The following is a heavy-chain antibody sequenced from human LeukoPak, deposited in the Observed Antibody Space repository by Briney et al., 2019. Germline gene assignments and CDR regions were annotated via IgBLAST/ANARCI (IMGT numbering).Heavy chain of an antibody. CDR1: GYTFTGYY. CDR3: ARDRSSSWPDAFDI. J-gene: IGHJ3*02. CDR2: INPNSGGT. D-gene: IGHD6-13*01. V-gene: IGHV1-2*02. Sequence: ASVKVSCKASGYTFTGYYMHWVRQAPGQGLEWTGWINPNSGGTNYAQKFQGRVTMTRDTSISTAYMELSRLRSDDTAVYYCARDRSSSWPDAFDIWGQGTMAPSLQ.